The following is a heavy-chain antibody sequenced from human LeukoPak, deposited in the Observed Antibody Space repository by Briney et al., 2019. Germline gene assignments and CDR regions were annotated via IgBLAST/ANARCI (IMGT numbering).Heavy chain of an antibody. J-gene: IGHJ5*02. V-gene: IGHV4-30-4*01. D-gene: IGHD3-22*01. CDR1: GGSISSGDYY. CDR3: ARPYYYDSRIDP. Sequence: SQTLSLTCTVSGGSISSGDYYWSWIRQPPGKGLEWIAYMYYSGSTYYNPSLKSRVTMSADTSKYQLSLKLSSVTAADTAVYYCARPYYYDSRIDPWGQGILVTVSS. CDR2: MYYSGST.